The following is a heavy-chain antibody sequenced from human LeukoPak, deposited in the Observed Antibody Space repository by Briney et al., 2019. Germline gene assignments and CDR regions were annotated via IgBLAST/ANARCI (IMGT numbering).Heavy chain of an antibody. Sequence: ASVKVSCKASGYTFTGYYMHWVRQAPGQGLEWIGRINPNSGGTNYAQKFQGRVTMTRDTSISTAYMELSRLRSDDTAVYHCARVRSSSGWYVFDAFDIWGQGTMVTVSS. CDR2: INPNSGGT. D-gene: IGHD6-19*01. CDR3: ARVRSSSGWYVFDAFDI. J-gene: IGHJ3*02. V-gene: IGHV1-2*06. CDR1: GYTFTGYY.